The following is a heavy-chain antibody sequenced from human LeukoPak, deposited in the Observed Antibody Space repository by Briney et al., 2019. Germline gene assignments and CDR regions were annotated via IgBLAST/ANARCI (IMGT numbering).Heavy chain of an antibody. V-gene: IGHV4-34*01. D-gene: IGHD2-2*01. CDR3: ARGRGSSTKHNTDY. Sequence: SETLSLTCAVYGGSFSGYYWSWIRQPPGKGLEWIGEINHSGSTNYNPSLKSRVTISVDTSKNQFSLRLSSVTAADTAVYYCARGRGSSTKHNTDYWGQGTLVTVSS. CDR2: INHSGST. J-gene: IGHJ4*02. CDR1: GGSFSGYY.